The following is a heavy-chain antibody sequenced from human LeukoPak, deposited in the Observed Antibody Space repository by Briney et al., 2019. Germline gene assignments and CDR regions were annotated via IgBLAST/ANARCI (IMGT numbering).Heavy chain of an antibody. CDR2: IYSGGST. Sequence: GGSLRLSCAASGFTFSSYWMTWVRQAPGKGLEWVSVIYSGGSTYYADSVKGRFTISRDNSKNALYLQMNSLRAEDTAVYYCARASSSWIDYFDYWGQGTLVTVSS. J-gene: IGHJ4*02. V-gene: IGHV3-53*01. CDR3: ARASSSWIDYFDY. CDR1: GFTFSSYW. D-gene: IGHD6-13*01.